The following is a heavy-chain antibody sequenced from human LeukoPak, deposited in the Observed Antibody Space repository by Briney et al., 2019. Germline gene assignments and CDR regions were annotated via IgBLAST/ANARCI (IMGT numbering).Heavy chain of an antibody. D-gene: IGHD4-17*01. J-gene: IGHJ6*03. CDR2: ISSSSSTI. Sequence: GGSLRLSCAASGFTFSSYSMNWVRQAPGKGLEWVSYISSSSSTIYYADSVKGRFTISRDNAKNSLYLQMNSLRAEDTAIYYCARATVTSSFLYYYYMDVWGKGTTVTVSS. CDR1: GFTFSSYS. V-gene: IGHV3-48*01. CDR3: ARATVTSSFLYYYYMDV.